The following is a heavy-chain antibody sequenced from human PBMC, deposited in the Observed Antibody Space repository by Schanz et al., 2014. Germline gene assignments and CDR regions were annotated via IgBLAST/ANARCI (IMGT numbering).Heavy chain of an antibody. D-gene: IGHD6-19*01. V-gene: IGHV3-11*05. J-gene: IGHJ4*02. CDR3: AASSGWHPSTDY. Sequence: QVQVVHSGGGLVKPLGSLLLSFAASGFVFGDYYMPWIRQAPGTGLEWLSSIRDRGTSPTSAASVTGRFPLSRDNAKSSLYLQMNSLRFEDTAVYYCAASSGWHPSTDYWGQGTLVTVSS. CDR2: IRDRGTSP. CDR1: GFVFGDYY.